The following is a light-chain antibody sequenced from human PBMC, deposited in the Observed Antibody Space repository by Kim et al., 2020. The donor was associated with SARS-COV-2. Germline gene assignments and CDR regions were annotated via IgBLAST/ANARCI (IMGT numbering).Light chain of an antibody. CDR1: SSDVGGYNN. V-gene: IGLV2-14*03. J-gene: IGLJ3*02. CDR3: RSYTGSSAPLV. Sequence: QSITISFPGTSSDVGGYNNVSWYRQHPGRAPILKIYDVSNRPSGVSQRFSGSQSGNTASLTMSGLQAEDAADYYWRSYTGSSAPLVFGGGTQLTVL. CDR2: DVS.